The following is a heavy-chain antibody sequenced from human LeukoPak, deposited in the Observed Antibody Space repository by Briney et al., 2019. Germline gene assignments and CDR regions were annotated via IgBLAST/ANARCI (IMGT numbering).Heavy chain of an antibody. CDR1: GFTFSSYE. V-gene: IGHV3-48*03. CDR3: SGDGGYGDYPDY. D-gene: IGHD4-17*01. CDR2: ISSSGSTI. Sequence: GGSLRLSCAASGFTFSSYEMNWVRQAPGKGLEWVSYISSSGSTIYYADSVKGRFTISRDNAKNSLYLQMNSLRAEDTAVYYWSGDGGYGDYPDYWGQGTLVTVSS. J-gene: IGHJ4*02.